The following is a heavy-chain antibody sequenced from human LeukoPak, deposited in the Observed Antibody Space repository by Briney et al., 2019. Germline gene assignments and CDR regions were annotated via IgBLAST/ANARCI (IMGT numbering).Heavy chain of an antibody. D-gene: IGHD3-22*01. CDR2: IYTSGST. J-gene: IGHJ4*02. V-gene: IGHV4-61*02. Sequence: SQTLSLTCTVSGGSISSGSYYWSWIRQHAGKGLEWIGRIYTSGSTNYNPSLKSRVTISVDTSKNQFSLKLSSVTAADPAVYYCARVGYYDSSGYYWDWGQGTLVTVSS. CDR3: ARVGYYDSSGYYWD. CDR1: GGSISSGSYY.